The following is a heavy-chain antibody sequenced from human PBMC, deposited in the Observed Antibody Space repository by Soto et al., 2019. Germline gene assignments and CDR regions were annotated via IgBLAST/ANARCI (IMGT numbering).Heavy chain of an antibody. Sequence: ASVKVSCKASGYTFTSYAMHWVRQAPGQRLEWMGWINAGNGNTKYSQKFQGRVTITRDTSASTAYMELSSLRSEDTAVYYCARDLGHHYDILTGYHIYWGQGTLVTVSS. CDR3: ARDLGHHYDILTGYHIY. CDR2: INAGNGNT. V-gene: IGHV1-3*01. J-gene: IGHJ4*02. D-gene: IGHD3-9*01. CDR1: GYTFTSYA.